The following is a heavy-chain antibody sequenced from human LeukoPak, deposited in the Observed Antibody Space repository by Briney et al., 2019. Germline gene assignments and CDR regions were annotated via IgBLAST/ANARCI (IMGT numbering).Heavy chain of an antibody. CDR1: GFTFSTYW. CDR2: MNPDGSEI. J-gene: IGHJ5*02. D-gene: IGHD2-8*01. V-gene: IGHV3-7*01. CDR3: AREEWWFDP. Sequence: GGSLRLSCAASGFTFSTYWVTWVRQAPGKGLEWVASMNPDGSEIYYVDSVKGRFTISRDNAKNSLYLQINNLRVEDTALYYCAREEWWFDPWGQGTLVTVSS.